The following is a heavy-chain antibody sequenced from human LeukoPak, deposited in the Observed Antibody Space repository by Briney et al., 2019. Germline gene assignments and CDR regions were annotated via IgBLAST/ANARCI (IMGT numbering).Heavy chain of an antibody. CDR3: ARAPYYDFWSGYHYYFDY. CDR1: GGSISSYY. V-gene: IGHV4-4*07. Sequence: SETLSLTCTVSGGSISSYYWSWIRQPAGKGLEWIGRIYTSGSTNYNPSLKSRVTMSVDTSKNQFSLKLSSVTAADTAVYYCARAPYYDFWSGYHYYFDYWGQGTLVTVSS. J-gene: IGHJ4*02. CDR2: IYTSGST. D-gene: IGHD3-3*01.